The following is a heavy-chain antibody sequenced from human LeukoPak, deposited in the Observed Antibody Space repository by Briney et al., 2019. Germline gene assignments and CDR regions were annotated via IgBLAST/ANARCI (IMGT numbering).Heavy chain of an antibody. CDR2: ISGSGGST. D-gene: IGHD4-11*01. J-gene: IGHJ4*02. V-gene: IGHV3-23*01. CDR3: AKLKWMTTVTTAADS. CDR1: GFTFSSYA. Sequence: GGSLRLSCAASGFTFSSYAMSWVRQAPGKGLEWVSAISGSGGSTYYADSVKGRFTISRDNSKNTLYLQMNSLRAEDTAVYYCAKLKWMTTVTTAADSWGQGTLVTVSS.